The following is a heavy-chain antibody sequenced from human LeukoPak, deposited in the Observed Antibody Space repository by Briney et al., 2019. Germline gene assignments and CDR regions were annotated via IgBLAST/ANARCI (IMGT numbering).Heavy chain of an antibody. V-gene: IGHV1-2*02. CDR1: GYTFTGYY. J-gene: IGHJ4*02. CDR3: ARTYYDFWSGYYPFDY. Sequence: ASVKVSCKASGYTFTGYYMHWVRQAPGQGLEWMGWINPNSGGTNYAQKFQGRVTMTRDTSISTAYMELSRLRSEDTAVYYCARTYYDFWSGYYPFDYWGQGTLVTVSS. CDR2: INPNSGGT. D-gene: IGHD3-3*01.